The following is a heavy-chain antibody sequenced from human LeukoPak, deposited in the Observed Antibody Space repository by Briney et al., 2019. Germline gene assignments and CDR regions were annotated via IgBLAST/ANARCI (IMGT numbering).Heavy chain of an antibody. D-gene: IGHD3-10*01. CDR3: AKGGGYYGSGSYYYYYYMDV. Sequence: GGSLRLSCAASGFTFSSNAMSWVRQAPGKGLEWVSAISGSGGSTYYADSVKGRFTISRDNSKNTLYLQMNSLRAEDTAVYYCAKGGGYYGSGSYYYYYYMDVWGKGTTVTVSS. V-gene: IGHV3-23*01. CDR1: GFTFSSNA. J-gene: IGHJ6*03. CDR2: ISGSGGST.